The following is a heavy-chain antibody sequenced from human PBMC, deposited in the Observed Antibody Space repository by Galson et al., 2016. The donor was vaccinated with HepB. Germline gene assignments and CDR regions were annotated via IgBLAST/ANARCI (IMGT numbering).Heavy chain of an antibody. V-gene: IGHV3-48*02. CDR3: ARDPLGYSYALVRYFDY. Sequence: SLRLSCAASGFTFTSYSMNWVRQVPGKGLEWVSYIGSSPGTVYYADSVKRRFTISRDNAKNSLYLRMNSLRDEDTAVYYCARDPLGYSYALVRYFDYWGQGTRVTVSS. CDR1: GFTFTSYS. D-gene: IGHD5-18*01. J-gene: IGHJ4*02. CDR2: IGSSPGTV.